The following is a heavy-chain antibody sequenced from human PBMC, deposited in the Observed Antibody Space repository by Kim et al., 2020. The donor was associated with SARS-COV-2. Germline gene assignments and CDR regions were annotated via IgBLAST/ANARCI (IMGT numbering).Heavy chain of an antibody. D-gene: IGHD1-20*01. CDR3: TRAINWNDVEWFDP. J-gene: IGHJ5*02. V-gene: IGHV3-49*04. CDR1: GFTFGDYA. Sequence: GGSLRLSCTASGFTFGDYAMSWVRQAPGKGLEWVGFIRSKAYGGTTEYAASVKGRFTISRDDSKSIAYLQMNSLKTEDTAVYYCTRAINWNDVEWFDPWGRGTLVTVSS. CDR2: IRSKAYGGTT.